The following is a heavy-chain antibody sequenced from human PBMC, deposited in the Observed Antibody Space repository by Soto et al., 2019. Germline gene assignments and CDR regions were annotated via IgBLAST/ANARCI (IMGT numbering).Heavy chain of an antibody. Sequence: SETLSLTCTVSGSSINSSGYYWGWIRQPPGKGLEWIGSMFYGVSTYYNPSLKSRVTVSVDTSKNQFSLNLRSVTAADTAVYCCARLPSRHLVDYWGQGTLVTVSS. V-gene: IGHV4-39*01. CDR3: ARLPSRHLVDY. J-gene: IGHJ4*02. CDR2: MFYGVST. D-gene: IGHD3-3*02. CDR1: GSSINSSGYY.